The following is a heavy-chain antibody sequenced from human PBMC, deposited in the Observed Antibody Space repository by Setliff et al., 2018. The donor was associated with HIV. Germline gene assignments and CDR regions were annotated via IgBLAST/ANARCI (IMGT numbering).Heavy chain of an antibody. CDR2: FDPEDGET. D-gene: IGHD3-22*01. V-gene: IGHV1-24*01. CDR1: GYSLTDLS. Sequence: ASVKVSCKVSGYSLTDLSIHWVRQAPGKGLEWMGGFDPEDGETVYAQKLQGRVTMTEVTSTDTAYMELSSLRSEDTAMYYCATIRAYYYDSSGQEYFQYWGHGTLVTVSS. CDR3: ATIRAYYYDSSGQEYFQY. J-gene: IGHJ1*01.